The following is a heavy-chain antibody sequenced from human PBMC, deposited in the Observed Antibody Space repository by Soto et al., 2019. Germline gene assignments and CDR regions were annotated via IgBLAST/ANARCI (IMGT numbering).Heavy chain of an antibody. CDR3: ARGGVSSSPDAFEV. J-gene: IGHJ3*01. V-gene: IGHV4-34*01. CDR1: GGSFSGYQ. Sequence: PSETLSLTCAVYGGSFSGYQWNWIRQPPGKGLEWIGEINHSGRTNYNSSLKSRITISVDTSRNQFSLNLNSVTAADTAVYYCARGGVSSSPDAFEVWGQGTVVT. D-gene: IGHD6-13*01. CDR2: INHSGRT.